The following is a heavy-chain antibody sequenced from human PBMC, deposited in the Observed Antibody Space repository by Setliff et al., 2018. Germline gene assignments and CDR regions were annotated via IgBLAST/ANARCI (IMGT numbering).Heavy chain of an antibody. CDR2: IIPVFGTA. D-gene: IGHD3-22*01. Sequence: SVKVSCKASGGNFRGSGFSWVRQAPGQGLEWMGRIIPVFGTAKYAQKFQGRVTISADESTSTAYMELNSLTYEDTAVYYCARDTRDKYDRSGHYLSLDYWDQGTLVTVSS. CDR3: ARDTRDKYDRSGHYLSLDY. V-gene: IGHV1-69*13. CDR1: GGNFRGSG. J-gene: IGHJ4*02.